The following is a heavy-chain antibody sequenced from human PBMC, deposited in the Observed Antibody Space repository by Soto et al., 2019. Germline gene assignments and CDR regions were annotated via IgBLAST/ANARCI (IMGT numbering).Heavy chain of an antibody. V-gene: IGHV1-18*01. CDR2: ISAYNGNT. CDR3: ARNYGDSTFDY. CDR1: GYTFTSYV. J-gene: IGHJ4*02. D-gene: IGHD4-17*01. Sequence: ASVKVSCKASGYTFTSYVINWVRQAPGQGLEWMGWISAYNGNTNYAQKLQGRVTMTTDTPTSTAYMEVRSLRSDDTAVYYCARNYGDSTFDYWGQGTLVTVSS.